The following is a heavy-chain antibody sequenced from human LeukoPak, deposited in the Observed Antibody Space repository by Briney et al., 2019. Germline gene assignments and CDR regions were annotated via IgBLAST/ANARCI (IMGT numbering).Heavy chain of an antibody. CDR3: AKDQYGSWSHAFDI. CDR1: GFTFSSHG. CDR2: ITGSGGNT. V-gene: IGHV3-23*01. Sequence: GGSLRLSCAASGFTFSSHGMNWVRQAPGKGLEWVSGITGSGGNTYYADSVKGRFTISRDNSKNTLYLQMNSLRAEDTAVYYCAKDQYGSWSHAFDIWGQGTMVTVSS. J-gene: IGHJ3*02. D-gene: IGHD3-10*01.